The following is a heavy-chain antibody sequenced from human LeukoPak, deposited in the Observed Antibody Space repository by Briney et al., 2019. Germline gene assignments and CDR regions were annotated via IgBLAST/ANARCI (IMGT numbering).Heavy chain of an antibody. Sequence: SETLSLTCTVSGYSISSGHFWSWIRQPPGKGLEWIGSIYGSGTTYYDPPLRSRVSISADTSKNHFSLELSSVTAADTAVYYCASVGGGSPYWGQGTLVTVTS. CDR1: GYSISSGHF. CDR2: IYGSGTT. CDR3: ASVGGGSPY. D-gene: IGHD3-16*01. V-gene: IGHV4-38-2*02. J-gene: IGHJ4*02.